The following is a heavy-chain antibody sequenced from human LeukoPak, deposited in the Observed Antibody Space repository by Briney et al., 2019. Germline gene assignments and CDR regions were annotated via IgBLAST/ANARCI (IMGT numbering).Heavy chain of an antibody. D-gene: IGHD3-10*01. J-gene: IGHJ5*02. CDR2: ISSSSSYI. Sequence: GGSLRLSCAASGFTFSSYSMNWVRQAPGKGLEWVSSISSSSSYIYYADSVKGRFTVSRDNAKNSLYLQMNSLRAEDTAVYYCARDRGRKFDPWGQGTLVTVSS. CDR1: GFTFSSYS. V-gene: IGHV3-21*01. CDR3: ARDRGRKFDP.